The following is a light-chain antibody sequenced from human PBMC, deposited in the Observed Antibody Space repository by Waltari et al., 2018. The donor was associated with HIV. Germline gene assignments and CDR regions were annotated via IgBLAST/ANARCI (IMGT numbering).Light chain of an antibody. V-gene: IGLV2-11*01. Sequence: QPALTQPHSVAGSPGLAVTISCPGTRSAVGGYNYVSWYQQHPGKAPKFMIYDVSKRPSGVPDRFSGSKSGNTASLTISGLQAEDEADYYCCSYAGNYTFVFGGGTKLTVL. CDR1: RSAVGGYNY. CDR2: DVS. J-gene: IGLJ2*01. CDR3: CSYAGNYTFV.